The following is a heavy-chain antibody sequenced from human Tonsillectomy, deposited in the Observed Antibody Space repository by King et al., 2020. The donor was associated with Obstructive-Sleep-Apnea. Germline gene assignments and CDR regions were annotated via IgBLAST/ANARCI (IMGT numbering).Heavy chain of an antibody. CDR2: IKSDGIST. D-gene: IGHD4-17*01. Sequence: VQLVESGGGLVQPGGSLRLSCAASGFTLSRYWMHWVRQAPGKGLVWVSGIKSDGISTSYADSVKGRFTISRDNAKNTLYLQMNSLRAEDTAVYYCARELYGDYGVDYWGQGILVIVSS. J-gene: IGHJ4*02. CDR3: ARELYGDYGVDY. V-gene: IGHV3-74*01. CDR1: GFTLSRYW.